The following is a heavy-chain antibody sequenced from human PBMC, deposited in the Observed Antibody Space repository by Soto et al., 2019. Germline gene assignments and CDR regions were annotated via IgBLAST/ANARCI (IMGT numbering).Heavy chain of an antibody. J-gene: IGHJ6*02. CDR3: ARTYSSPYYYDGMDV. D-gene: IGHD6-13*01. V-gene: IGHV1-69*01. Sequence: QVQLVQSGAEVKKPGSSVKVSCKASGGTFSSYAISWVRQAPGQGLEWMGGIIPIFGTAHYAQKFQGRVTITADESTSTAYRELSSLRSEDTAVYYCARTYSSPYYYDGMDVWGQGTTVTVSS. CDR2: IIPIFGTA. CDR1: GGTFSSYA.